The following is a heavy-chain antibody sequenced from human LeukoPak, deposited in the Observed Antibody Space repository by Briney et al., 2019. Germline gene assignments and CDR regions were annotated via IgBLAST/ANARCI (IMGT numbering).Heavy chain of an antibody. J-gene: IGHJ6*03. CDR2: IIPIFGTA. Sequence: ASVKVSCKASGGTFSSYAISWVRQAPGQGLEWMGGIIPIFGTANYAQKFQGRVTITTDESTSTAYMELSSLRSEDTAVYYCATPRSVKSNYVGYYYYMDVWGKGTTVTVSS. V-gene: IGHV1-69*05. D-gene: IGHD4-11*01. CDR1: GGTFSSYA. CDR3: ATPRSVKSNYVGYYYYMDV.